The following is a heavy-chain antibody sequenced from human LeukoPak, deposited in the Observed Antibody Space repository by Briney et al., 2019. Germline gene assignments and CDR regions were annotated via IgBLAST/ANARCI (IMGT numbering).Heavy chain of an antibody. CDR1: GASISSSDYY. Sequence: WETLSLTCTVSGASISSSDYYWGWMRQSLGKGLEWIGNIYYSGTTYYNPSLRSRVTISVHTSKTQISLKLSSVTAADTALYYCASRPLRYAFNIWGQGTMVTVSS. CDR2: IYYSGTT. V-gene: IGHV4-39*01. CDR3: ASRPLRYAFNI. J-gene: IGHJ3*02.